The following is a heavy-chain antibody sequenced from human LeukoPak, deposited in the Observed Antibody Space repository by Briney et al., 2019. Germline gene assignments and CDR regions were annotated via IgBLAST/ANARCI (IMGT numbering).Heavy chain of an antibody. Sequence: ASVKVSCKASGYTFTSYGISWVRQAPGQGLERMGWISAYNGNTNSAQKLQGRVTMTTDTSTGTAYMELRSLRSDDTAVYYCARDSELRYCSGGSCSFDYWGQGTLVTVSS. J-gene: IGHJ4*02. D-gene: IGHD2-15*01. CDR2: ISAYNGNT. CDR1: GYTFTSYG. CDR3: ARDSELRYCSGGSCSFDY. V-gene: IGHV1-18*01.